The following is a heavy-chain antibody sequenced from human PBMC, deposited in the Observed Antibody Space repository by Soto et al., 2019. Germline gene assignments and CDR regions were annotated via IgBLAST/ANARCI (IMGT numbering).Heavy chain of an antibody. CDR1: GDTFSSYA. CDR3: ARRRYCGYDCYHKHYYGMDV. J-gene: IGHJ6*02. V-gene: IGHV1-69*08. CDR2: IITVLGTT. Sequence: QVQLVQSGAELKKTGSSVRVSCRASGDTFSSYAVNWVRQAPGRGLEWMGSIITVLGTTGYAQKFKGRVTITAEKSTKTVYMELSSLRSEDTAVYYCARRRYCGYDCYHKHYYGMDVWGQGTTVTVAS. D-gene: IGHD2-21*01.